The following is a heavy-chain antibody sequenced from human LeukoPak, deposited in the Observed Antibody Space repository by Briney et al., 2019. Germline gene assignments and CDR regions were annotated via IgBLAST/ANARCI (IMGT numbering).Heavy chain of an antibody. CDR1: GGSFSGYY. J-gene: IGHJ6*03. D-gene: IGHD3-10*01. Sequence: SEPLSLTCVVYGGSFSGYYWSWIRQPPGKGLEWIGEINHSGSTNYNPSLKSRVTISVDTSKNHFSLKLSSVTAADTAVYYCARDGPYYYGSGALRRYYMDVWGKGTTVTVSS. CDR2: INHSGST. CDR3: ARDGPYYYGSGALRRYYMDV. V-gene: IGHV4-34*01.